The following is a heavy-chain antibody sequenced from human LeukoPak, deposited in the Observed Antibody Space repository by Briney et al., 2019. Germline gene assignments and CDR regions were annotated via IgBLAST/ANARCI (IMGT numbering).Heavy chain of an antibody. D-gene: IGHD6-13*01. CDR1: GFIFSSYA. CDR3: ARARIAAAGTGWFDP. Sequence: PGGSLRLSCAASGFIFSSYAMHWVRQAPGKGLEWVAVISYDGSNKYYADSVKGRFTISRDNSKNTLYLQMNSLRAGDTAVYYCARARIAAAGTGWFDPWGQGTLVTVSS. CDR2: ISYDGSNK. V-gene: IGHV3-30-3*01. J-gene: IGHJ5*02.